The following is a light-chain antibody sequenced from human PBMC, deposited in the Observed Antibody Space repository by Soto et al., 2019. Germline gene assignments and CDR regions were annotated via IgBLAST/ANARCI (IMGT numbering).Light chain of an antibody. CDR3: SSYAGSKPYV. Sequence: ALTQPPSASGSPGQSVTISCTGTSSDVGGYNYVSWYQQHPGKAPKLMIYEVSKRPSGVPDRFSGSKSGNTASLTVSGLPAEDEADYYCSSYAGSKPYVFGTGTKVTVL. CDR2: EVS. V-gene: IGLV2-8*01. CDR1: SSDVGGYNY. J-gene: IGLJ1*01.